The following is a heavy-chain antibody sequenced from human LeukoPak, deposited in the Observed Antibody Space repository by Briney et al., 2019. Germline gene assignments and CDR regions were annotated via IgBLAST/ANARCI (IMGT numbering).Heavy chain of an antibody. CDR3: STGSGVSCYRCRYHYYGMDV. CDR2: IKSKTDGGTT. V-gene: IGHV3-15*07. CDR1: GLTFSNVW. Sequence: GGSLRLSCAASGLTFSNVWINWVRQAPGKGLEWVGRIKSKTDGGTTDYAAPVKGRFTISRDDSTNTLYLQMNSLRTEDTAVYYCSTGSGVSCYRCRYHYYGMDVWGQGTTVTVSS. D-gene: IGHD2-15*01. J-gene: IGHJ6*02.